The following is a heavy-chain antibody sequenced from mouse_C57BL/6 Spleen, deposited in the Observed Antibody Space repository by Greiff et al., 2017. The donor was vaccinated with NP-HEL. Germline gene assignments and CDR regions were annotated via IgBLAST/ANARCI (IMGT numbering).Heavy chain of an antibody. CDR1: GFTFSSYG. CDR3: ARQSPYYGSSYGYFDV. Sequence: EVMLVESGGDLVKPGGSLKLSCAASGFTFSSYGMSWVRPTPDKRLEWVATISSGGSYTYYPDSVKGRFTISRDNAKNTLYLQMSSLKSEDTAMYYCARQSPYYGSSYGYFDVWGTGTTVTVSS. CDR2: ISSGGSYT. D-gene: IGHD1-1*01. V-gene: IGHV5-6*02. J-gene: IGHJ1*03.